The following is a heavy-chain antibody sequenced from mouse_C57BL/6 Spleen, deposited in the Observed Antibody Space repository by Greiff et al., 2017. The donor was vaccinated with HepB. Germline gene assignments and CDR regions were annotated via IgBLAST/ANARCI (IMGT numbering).Heavy chain of an antibody. CDR2: IYPRSGNT. CDR1: GYTFTSYG. V-gene: IGHV1-81*01. CDR3: ARLEDYDRYWFAY. Sequence: VQLQQSGAELARPGASVKLSCKASGYTFTSYGISWVKQRTGQGLEWIGEIYPRSGNTYYNEKFKGKATLTADKSSSTAYMELRSLTSEDSAVYFWARLEDYDRYWFAYWGQGTLVTVSA. J-gene: IGHJ3*01. D-gene: IGHD2-4*01.